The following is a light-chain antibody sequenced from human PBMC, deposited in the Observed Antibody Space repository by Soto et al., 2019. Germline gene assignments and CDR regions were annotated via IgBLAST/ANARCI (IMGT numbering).Light chain of an antibody. CDR2: KDS. CDR1: KLGNKY. V-gene: IGLV3-1*01. Sequence: SYELTQPPSVSVSPGQTASITCSGDKLGNKYACWYQQKPGQSPVLVIYKDSRRPSGIPERFSGSNSGNTATLTISGTQAMDEADYYCQVWDSSSRVFGGGIKLTVL. J-gene: IGLJ3*02. CDR3: QVWDSSSRV.